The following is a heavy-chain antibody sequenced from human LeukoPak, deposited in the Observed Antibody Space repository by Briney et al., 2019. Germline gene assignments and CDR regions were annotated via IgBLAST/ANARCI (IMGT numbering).Heavy chain of an antibody. V-gene: IGHV4-61*01. CDR2: IYYSGNT. Sequence: SETLSLTGSVSGGSVNSGSYYWTWIRQTPGKGLEWIGYIYYSGNTNYNPSLKSRVTISVDTSKNQFSLKLSSVTAADTAVYYCARDHGSGSPDDYWGQGTLVTVSS. D-gene: IGHD3-10*01. CDR3: ARDHGSGSPDDY. J-gene: IGHJ4*02. CDR1: GGSVNSGSYY.